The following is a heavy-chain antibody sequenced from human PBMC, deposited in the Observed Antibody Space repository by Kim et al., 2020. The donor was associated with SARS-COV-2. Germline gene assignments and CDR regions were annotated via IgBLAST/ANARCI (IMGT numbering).Heavy chain of an antibody. CDR3: ARGAGTGTTSHFDY. J-gene: IGHJ4*02. D-gene: IGHD1-7*01. V-gene: IGHV1-69*01. Sequence: AKKFRGRVTITADESTGPAYMELSSLRSEDTAVYYCARGAGTGTTSHFDYWGQGTLVTVSS.